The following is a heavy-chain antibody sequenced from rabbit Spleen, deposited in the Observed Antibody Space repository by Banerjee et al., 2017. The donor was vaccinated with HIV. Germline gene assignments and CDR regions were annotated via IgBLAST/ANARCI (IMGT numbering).Heavy chain of an antibody. J-gene: IGHJ6*01. CDR1: GFSFSSGYD. CDR3: ARDTGTSFSTYGMDL. CDR2: IYAGSSGNT. V-gene: IGHV1S40*01. D-gene: IGHD8-1*01. Sequence: QSLEESGGDLVQPGASLTLTCTASGFSFSSGYDMCWVRQAPGKGLEWIACIYAGSSGNTYSATWAKGRFTISKTSSTTVTLQMTSLTAADTATYFCARDTGTSFSTYGMDLWGPGTLVTVS.